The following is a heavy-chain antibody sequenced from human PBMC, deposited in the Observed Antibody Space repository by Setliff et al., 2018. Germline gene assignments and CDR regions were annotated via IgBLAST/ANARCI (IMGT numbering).Heavy chain of an antibody. CDR1: GYSISSGYY. J-gene: IGHJ5*02. CDR2: IFYRGTT. D-gene: IGHD2-15*01. Sequence: SETLSLTCDVSGYSISSGYYWGWIRQPPGRGLEWIGTIFYRGTTYYNLSLKSPVTISLDASTNQLSLTLTSVTAADTAVYYCARQRVVVGAPSWFDPWGQGTLVTVSS. CDR3: ARQRVVVGAPSWFDP. V-gene: IGHV4-38-2*01.